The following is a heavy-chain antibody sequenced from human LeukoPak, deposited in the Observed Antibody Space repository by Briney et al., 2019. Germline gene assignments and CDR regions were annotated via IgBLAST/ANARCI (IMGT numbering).Heavy chain of an antibody. J-gene: IGHJ5*02. CDR3: AKDFDESVAGNNWFDP. CDR1: GFTFDDFA. Sequence: GGSLRLSCAASGFTFDDFAMHWVRQAPGKGLEWVSGINWNSDTRAYADSVKGRFTISRDNAKNFVYLQMSSLRAEDTAFYYCAKDFDESVAGNNWFDPWGQGTLVTVSS. CDR2: INWNSDTR. V-gene: IGHV3-9*01. D-gene: IGHD6-19*01.